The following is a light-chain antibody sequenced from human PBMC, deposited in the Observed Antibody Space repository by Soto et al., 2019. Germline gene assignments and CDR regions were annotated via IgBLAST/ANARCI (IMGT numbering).Light chain of an antibody. Sequence: QSVLAHPPSVSSAPGHRVTISCCGSSSNIGGNSVSWYQQLPGTAPKLLIYDDDKRPSGIPDRFPGSKSGTSATLGITGFQTGDEADYYCGSWDSSLSAYVFGTGTKVTVL. V-gene: IGLV1-51*01. CDR2: DDD. J-gene: IGLJ1*01. CDR1: SSNIGGNS. CDR3: GSWDSSLSAYV.